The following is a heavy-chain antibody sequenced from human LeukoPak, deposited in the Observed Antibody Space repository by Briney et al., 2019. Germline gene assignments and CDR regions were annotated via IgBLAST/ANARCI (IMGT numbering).Heavy chain of an antibody. CDR1: GDSVSSNSAA. CDR3: ARGLWGPYSSSSPTNYYYYGMDV. Sequence: SQTLSLTCAISGDSVSSNSAAWNWIRQSPSRGLEWLGRTSYRSKWYKDYAVSVKSRITINPDTSKNQFSLQLNSVTPEDTAVYYCARGLWGPYSSSSPTNYYYYGMDVWGQGTTVTVSS. D-gene: IGHD6-6*01. CDR2: TSYRSKWYK. J-gene: IGHJ6*02. V-gene: IGHV6-1*01.